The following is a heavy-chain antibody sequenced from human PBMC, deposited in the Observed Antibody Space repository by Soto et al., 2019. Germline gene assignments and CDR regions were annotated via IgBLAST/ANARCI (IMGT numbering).Heavy chain of an antibody. Sequence: QVQLQQWGAGLLKPSETLSLTCAVYGGSFSGYYWSWIRQPPGKGLEWIGEINHSGSTNYNPSLKSRVXXSXDXXKNQFSLKLSSVTAADTAVYYCATSGYGRYDAFDIWGQGTMVTVSS. CDR2: INHSGST. CDR1: GGSFSGYY. D-gene: IGHD5-12*01. V-gene: IGHV4-34*01. CDR3: ATSGYGRYDAFDI. J-gene: IGHJ3*02.